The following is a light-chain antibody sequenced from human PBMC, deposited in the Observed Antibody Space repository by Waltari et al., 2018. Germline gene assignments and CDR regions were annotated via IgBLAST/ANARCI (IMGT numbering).Light chain of an antibody. CDR1: SSHVGSFNR. CDR2: EAT. CDR3: SSFTNSNTWV. J-gene: IGLJ3*02. V-gene: IGLV2-18*02. Sequence: QSALTQPPSVSGSPGQSVTLPCTGTSSHVGSFNRVSWYQQPPGTAPKLIISEATYRPSGVPDRFSGSRSGNTASLTISGLQAEDEADYYCSSFTNSNTWVFGGGTKLTVL.